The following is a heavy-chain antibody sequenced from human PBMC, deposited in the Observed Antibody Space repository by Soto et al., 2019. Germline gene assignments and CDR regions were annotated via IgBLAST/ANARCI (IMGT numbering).Heavy chain of an antibody. CDR1: GFIFSTYG. D-gene: IGHD1-26*01. CDR2: IWYDGSNK. J-gene: IGHJ4*02. Sequence: QVQLVESGGGVVQPGRSLRLSCAASGFIFSTYGMHWVGQAPGKGLEWVAVIWYDGSNKYYADSVRGRFTISRDNSKNTLFLQLNSLRVEDTAVYYCARAVGPFDYWGQGTLVTVSS. V-gene: IGHV3-33*01. CDR3: ARAVGPFDY.